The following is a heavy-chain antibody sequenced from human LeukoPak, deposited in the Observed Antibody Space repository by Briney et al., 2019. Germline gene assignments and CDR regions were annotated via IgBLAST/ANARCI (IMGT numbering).Heavy chain of an antibody. CDR3: ARNYCSGGSCYSGLDY. Sequence: SETLSLTCTVSGGSISSSSYYWGWIRQPAGKGLEWIGRIYTSGSTNYNPSLKSRVTMSVDTSKNQFSLELSSVTAADTAVYYCARNYCSGGSCYSGLDYWGQGTLVTVSS. CDR1: GGSISSSSYY. V-gene: IGHV4-61*02. J-gene: IGHJ4*02. D-gene: IGHD2-15*01. CDR2: IYTSGST.